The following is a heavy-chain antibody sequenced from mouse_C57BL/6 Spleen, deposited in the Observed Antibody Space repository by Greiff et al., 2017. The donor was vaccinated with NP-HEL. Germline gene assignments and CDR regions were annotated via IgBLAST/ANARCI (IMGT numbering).Heavy chain of an antibody. D-gene: IGHD1-1*01. Sequence: EVKLVESGGDLVKPGGSLKLSCAASGFTFSSYGMSWVRQTPDKRLEWVATISSGGSYTYYPDSVKGRFTISRDNAKNTLYLQMSSLKSEDTAMYYCANYYGSSYYAMDYWGQGTSVTVSS. CDR2: ISSGGSYT. V-gene: IGHV5-6*02. CDR3: ANYYGSSYYAMDY. J-gene: IGHJ4*01. CDR1: GFTFSSYG.